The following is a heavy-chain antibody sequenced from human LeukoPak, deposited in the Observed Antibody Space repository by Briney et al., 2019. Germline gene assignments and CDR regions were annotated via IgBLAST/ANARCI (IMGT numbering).Heavy chain of an antibody. CDR2: IDYTGDI. Sequence: SETLSLTCTVSGGSIGSHYATWIRQFPGKRLEWIGNIDYTGDINYNPSLKSRVTISMDTSKNQFSLKLFSVTAADTAVYYCARDGGRLDIWGQGTMVTVSS. V-gene: IGHV4-59*11. CDR1: GGSIGSHY. CDR3: ARDGGRLDI. J-gene: IGHJ3*02.